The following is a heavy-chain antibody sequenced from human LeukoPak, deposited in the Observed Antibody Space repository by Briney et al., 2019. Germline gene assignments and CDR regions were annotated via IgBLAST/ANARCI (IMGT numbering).Heavy chain of an antibody. CDR2: MYHTGST. Sequence: SETLSLTCTVSGASVSTHYWSWIRQPPGKGLEWIGYMYHTGSTNYNPSVESRVSISLDTSKNQPSLMMRSVTAADTAIYYCARGVEMAPIGFDYWGQGTLVTVSS. CDR1: GASVSTHY. J-gene: IGHJ4*02. V-gene: IGHV4-59*02. CDR3: ARGVEMAPIGFDY. D-gene: IGHD5-24*01.